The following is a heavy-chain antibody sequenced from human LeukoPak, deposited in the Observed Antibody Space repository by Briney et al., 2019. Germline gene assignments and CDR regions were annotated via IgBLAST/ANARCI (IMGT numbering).Heavy chain of an antibody. CDR3: ARHYSGHYSGRDAFDI. CDR1: GYSFTSYW. D-gene: IGHD1-26*01. V-gene: IGHV5-51*01. Sequence: GESLKISCQGFGYSFTSYWIGWVRQMPGKGLEWMGIIYPDDSDIRYSPSFQGLVTLSADKSISTAYLQWSSLEASDTAMYFCARHYSGHYSGRDAFDIWGQGTMVTVSS. CDR2: IYPDDSDI. J-gene: IGHJ3*02.